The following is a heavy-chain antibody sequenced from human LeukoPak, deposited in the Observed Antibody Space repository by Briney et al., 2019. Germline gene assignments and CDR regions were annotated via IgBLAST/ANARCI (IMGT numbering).Heavy chain of an antibody. D-gene: IGHD2-2*02. V-gene: IGHV4-39*01. Sequence: SETLSLTCTVSGGSISSSSYYWGWIRQPPGKGLEWIGSIYYSGSTYYNPSLKSRVTISVDTSKNQFSLKLSSVTAADTAVYYCATYCSSTSRYTKDNWGQGTLVTVSS. CDR2: IYYSGST. J-gene: IGHJ4*02. CDR3: ATYCSSTSRYTKDN. CDR1: GGSISSSSYY.